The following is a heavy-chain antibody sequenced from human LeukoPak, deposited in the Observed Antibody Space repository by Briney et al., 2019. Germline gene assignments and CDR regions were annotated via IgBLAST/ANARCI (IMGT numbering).Heavy chain of an antibody. Sequence: ASVKVSCKASGYTFTTSDINWVRQAPGHGLEWMGRINPKSGDAVYAQNFQGRVSMTRDTSISTAYMEVTSLRSDDAAVYFCARVRSVTGDHIFSYWGQGTLVTVAS. CDR3: ARVRSVTGDHIFSY. D-gene: IGHD2-21*02. CDR2: INPKSGDA. J-gene: IGHJ1*01. V-gene: IGHV1-2*06. CDR1: GYTFTTSD.